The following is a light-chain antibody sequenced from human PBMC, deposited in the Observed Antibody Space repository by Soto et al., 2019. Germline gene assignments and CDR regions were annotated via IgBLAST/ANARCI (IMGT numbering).Light chain of an antibody. CDR2: GAS. CDR3: QQYGSSLGVT. CDR1: QSVSSSY. V-gene: IGKV3-20*01. Sequence: EIVLAESPGTLSLSPVERATLSCRAIQSVSSSYLAWYQQKPGQAPRLLIYGASSRATGIPDRFSGSGSGTDFTLTISRLEPEDFAVYYCQQYGSSLGVTFGGGTKVDIK. J-gene: IGKJ4*01.